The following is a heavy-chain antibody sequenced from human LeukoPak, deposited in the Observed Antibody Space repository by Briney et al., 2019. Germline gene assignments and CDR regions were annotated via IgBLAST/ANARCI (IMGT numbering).Heavy chain of an antibody. Sequence: LTGGSLRLSCAASGFTFSSYEMNWVRQAPGKGLEWVSYISSSGSTIYYADSVKGRFTISRDNAKNSLYLQMNSLRAEDTAVYYCAREGGEWELLRTFDYWGQGTLVTVSS. CDR2: ISSSGSTI. CDR3: AREGGEWELLRTFDY. CDR1: GFTFSSYE. V-gene: IGHV3-48*03. J-gene: IGHJ4*02. D-gene: IGHD1-26*01.